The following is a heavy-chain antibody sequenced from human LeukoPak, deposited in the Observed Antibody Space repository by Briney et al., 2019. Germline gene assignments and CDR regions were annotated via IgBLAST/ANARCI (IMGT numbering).Heavy chain of an antibody. D-gene: IGHD6-19*01. J-gene: IGHJ4*02. Sequence: GRSLRLSCAASGFTFSSYSIHWVRQAPGKGLEWVAVISYDGSNKYYADSVKGRFTISRDNSKNTLYLQMNSLRTEDTAEYYCARADSSGWYTFLYWGQGTLVIVSS. CDR1: GFTFSSYS. CDR2: ISYDGSNK. V-gene: IGHV3-30-3*01. CDR3: ARADSSGWYTFLY.